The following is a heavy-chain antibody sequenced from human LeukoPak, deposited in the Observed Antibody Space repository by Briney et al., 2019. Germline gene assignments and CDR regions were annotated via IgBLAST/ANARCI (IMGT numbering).Heavy chain of an antibody. Sequence: ASVKVSCKASGFALTTYNIVWLRQAPGQGLEWVGWITAFNDNTNYAQKVQGRVTMTRDTSTSTAYMELRSLRSDDTAVYYCARAIPWGGSGLDYWGQGTLVTVSS. CDR2: ITAFNDNT. CDR3: ARAIPWGGSGLDY. V-gene: IGHV1-18*04. D-gene: IGHD2-15*01. CDR1: GFALTTYN. J-gene: IGHJ4*02.